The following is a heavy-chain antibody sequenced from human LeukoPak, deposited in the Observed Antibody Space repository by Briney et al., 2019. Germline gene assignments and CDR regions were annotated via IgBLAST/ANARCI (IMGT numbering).Heavy chain of an antibody. J-gene: IGHJ4*02. D-gene: IGHD1-26*01. CDR1: GYTFTSYG. CDR2: INAGNGNT. CDR3: ARGDWELIDY. V-gene: IGHV1-3*01. Sequence: GASVKVSCKASGYTFTSYGISWVRQAPGQRLEWMGWINAGNGNTKYSQKFQGRVTITRDTSASTAYMELSSLRSEDTAVYYCARGDWELIDYWGQGTLVTVSS.